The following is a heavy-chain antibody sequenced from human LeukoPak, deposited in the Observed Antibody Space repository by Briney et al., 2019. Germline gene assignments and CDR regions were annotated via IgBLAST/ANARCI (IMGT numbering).Heavy chain of an antibody. J-gene: IGHJ3*02. Sequence: GGSLRLSCAASGFTISSYWMHWVRQAPGKGLVRVSRINGDGSSTINADSVKGRFTISRDNAKNTLYLQMNSLRVDDTAVYYYARGGSPPEALGDTFDIWGQGTMVTVSS. CDR2: INGDGSST. V-gene: IGHV3-74*01. CDR1: GFTISSYW. D-gene: IGHD1-26*01. CDR3: ARGGSPPEALGDTFDI.